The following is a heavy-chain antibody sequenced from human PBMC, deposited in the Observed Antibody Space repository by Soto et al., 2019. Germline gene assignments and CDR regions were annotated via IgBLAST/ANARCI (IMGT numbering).Heavy chain of an antibody. J-gene: IGHJ6*02. V-gene: IGHV4-38-2*01. CDR1: GYSISSGYY. CDR3: VLSTGDYYYGMDV. D-gene: IGHD3-10*01. Sequence: KSSETLSLTCAVSGYSISSGYYWGWIRQPPGEGLEWIGCMSHSGRTNYNPSLKSRVTISVDTSKNQFSLKLSSVTAADTAVYYCVLSTGDYYYGMDVWGQGTTVTVSS. CDR2: MSHSGRT.